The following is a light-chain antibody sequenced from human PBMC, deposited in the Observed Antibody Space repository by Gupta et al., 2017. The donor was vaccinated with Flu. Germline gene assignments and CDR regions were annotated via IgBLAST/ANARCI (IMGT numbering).Light chain of an antibody. V-gene: IGKV3-15*01. Sequence: SPATLSVSPGERATLSGRASQSVSSNVAWYQQKPGQAPRLLIYGASTRATGIPARFSGSGSGTEFTLTISSLQSEDFAVYYCQQYNNWPLFGGGTKVEIK. J-gene: IGKJ4*01. CDR2: GAS. CDR1: QSVSSN. CDR3: QQYNNWPL.